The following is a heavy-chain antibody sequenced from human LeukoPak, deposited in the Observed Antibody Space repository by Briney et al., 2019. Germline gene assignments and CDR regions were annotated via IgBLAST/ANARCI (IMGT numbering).Heavy chain of an antibody. CDR3: ARLSTFEMDV. CDR2: IYYSGST. J-gene: IGHJ6*02. V-gene: IGHV4-39*01. CDR1: GGSISSSSYY. D-gene: IGHD3-10*01. Sequence: SETLSLTCTVSGGSISSSSYYWGWIRQPPGKGLEWIGSIYYSGSTYYNPSLKSRVTISVDTSKNQFSLKLSSVTAADTAAYYCARLSTFEMDVWGQGTTVTVSS.